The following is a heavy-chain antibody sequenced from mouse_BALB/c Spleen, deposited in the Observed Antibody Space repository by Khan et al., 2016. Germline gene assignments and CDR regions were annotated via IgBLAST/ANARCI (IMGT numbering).Heavy chain of an antibody. Sequence: VQLQQPGAELVKPGASVKLSCTASGFNIKDTYMHWVKQRPEQGLEWIGRIDPANGNTKYDPKFQGKATITADTSSNTAYLQLSSLTSEDTAVYYGANYGSSYWYFDVWGAGTTVTVSS. CDR2: IDPANGNT. J-gene: IGHJ1*01. CDR1: GFNIKDTY. D-gene: IGHD1-1*01. V-gene: IGHV14-3*02. CDR3: ANYGSSYWYFDV.